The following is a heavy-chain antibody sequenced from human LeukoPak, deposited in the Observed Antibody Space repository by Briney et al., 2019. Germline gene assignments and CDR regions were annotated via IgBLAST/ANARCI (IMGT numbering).Heavy chain of an antibody. V-gene: IGHV4-39*01. CDR1: GDSISSSSYY. CDR2: MYFSGTT. D-gene: IGHD1-26*01. J-gene: IGHJ4*02. CDR3: ARHSSVYSYGLAPFDY. Sequence: PSETLSLTCTVSGDSISSSSYYWGWIRQAPGKGLEWIGSMYFSGTTYYSPSLQSRLTMSADTYKKQFSMRLSSVTGADTAVFYCARHSSVYSYGLAPFDYWGQGILVTVSS.